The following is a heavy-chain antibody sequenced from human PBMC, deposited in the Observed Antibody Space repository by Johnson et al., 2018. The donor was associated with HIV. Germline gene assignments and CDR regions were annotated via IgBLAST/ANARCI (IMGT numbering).Heavy chain of an antibody. CDR3: ARGGSGGAFDI. CDR1: GITFSSYA. Sequence: VQLVESGGGVVQPGRSLRLSCAASGITFSSYAMHWVRQAPGRGLEWVTVISYDGSNKYYTDSVKGRFTISRDNSKNTLYLQMNSLRADDTAVYYCARGGSGGAFDIWGQGTMVTVSS. CDR2: ISYDGSNK. J-gene: IGHJ3*02. D-gene: IGHD2-15*01. V-gene: IGHV3-30-3*01.